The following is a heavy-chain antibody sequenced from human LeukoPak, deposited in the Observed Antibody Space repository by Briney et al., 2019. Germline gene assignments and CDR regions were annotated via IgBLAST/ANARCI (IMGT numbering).Heavy chain of an antibody. CDR1: GGSISSYY. CDR2: IYYSGST. Sequence: SETLSLTCTVSGGSISSYYWSWIRQPPGKGLEWIGYIYYSGSTNYNPSLKSRVTISVDTSKNQFSLKLSSVTAADTAVYYCARAETTMVDSRGQGTLVTVSS. V-gene: IGHV4-59*01. J-gene: IGHJ4*02. CDR3: ARAETTMVDS. D-gene: IGHD5-18*01.